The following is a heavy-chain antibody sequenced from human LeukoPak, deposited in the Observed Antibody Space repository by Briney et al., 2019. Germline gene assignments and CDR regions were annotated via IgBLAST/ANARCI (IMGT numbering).Heavy chain of an antibody. J-gene: IGHJ4*02. V-gene: IGHV3-23*01. Sequence: GGSLRLSCAASGFTFSSYAMSWVRQAPGKGLEWVSAISGSGGSTYYADSVKGRFTISRDNSKNMLYLQMNSLRAEDTAVYYCAKHSSGWYGCFDYWGQGTLVTVSS. CDR2: ISGSGGST. CDR3: AKHSSGWYGCFDY. CDR1: GFTFSSYA. D-gene: IGHD6-19*01.